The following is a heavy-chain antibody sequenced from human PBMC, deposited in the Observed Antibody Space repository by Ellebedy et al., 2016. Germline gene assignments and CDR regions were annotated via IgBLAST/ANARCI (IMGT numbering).Heavy chain of an antibody. J-gene: IGHJ4*02. V-gene: IGHV4-59*08. Sequence: SETLSLTCSVSGGSITDYYWSWIRQPPGKGLEWIGLVFYTGNTIYNPSLKGRVTMSADTSNNQFSLKLTSVTAADTAVYYCARRQRGYSYGSFDYWGLGTLVTVSS. D-gene: IGHD5-18*01. CDR1: GGSITDYY. CDR3: ARRQRGYSYGSFDY. CDR2: VFYTGNT.